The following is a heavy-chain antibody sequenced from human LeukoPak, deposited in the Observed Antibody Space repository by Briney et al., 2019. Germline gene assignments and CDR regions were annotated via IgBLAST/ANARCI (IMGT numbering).Heavy chain of an antibody. CDR3: AREVGGWYYYYYYMDV. V-gene: IGHV4-59*01. J-gene: IGHJ6*03. CDR1: GGSISSYY. D-gene: IGHD6-19*01. Sequence: PSETLSLTCTVSGGSISSYYWSWIRQPPGKGLEWIGYIYYSGSTNYNPSLKSRVTISVDTSKNQFSLKLSSVTAADTAVYYCAREVGGWYYYYYYMDVWGKGTTVTVSS. CDR2: IYYSGST.